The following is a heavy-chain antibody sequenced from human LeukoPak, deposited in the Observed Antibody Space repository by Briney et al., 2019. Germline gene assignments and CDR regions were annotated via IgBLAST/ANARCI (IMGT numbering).Heavy chain of an antibody. CDR2: IYSGGST. V-gene: IGHV3-53*01. Sequence: GGPLRLSGAPSGSPVSSTYMSWVGKPPGKGLEWVSVIYSGGSTYYADSVKGRFTISRDNSKNTLYLQMNSLRAEDTAVYYCARWNCSGGSCFDYWGQGTLVTVSS. D-gene: IGHD2-15*01. CDR1: GSPVSSTY. CDR3: ARWNCSGGSCFDY. J-gene: IGHJ4*02.